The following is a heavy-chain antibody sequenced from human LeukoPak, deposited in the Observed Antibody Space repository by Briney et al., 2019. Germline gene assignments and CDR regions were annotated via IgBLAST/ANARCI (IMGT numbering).Heavy chain of an antibody. CDR1: GGSISSSNW. CDR3: ARMEQQLPYAFDI. CDR2: IYHSGST. D-gene: IGHD6-13*01. V-gene: IGHV4-4*02. Sequence: SETLSLTCAVSGGSISSSNWWSWVRQPPGKGLEWIGEIYHSGSTNYNPSLKSRVTISVDKSKNQFSLKLSSVTAADTAVYYCARMEQQLPYAFDIWGQGTMVTVSS. J-gene: IGHJ3*02.